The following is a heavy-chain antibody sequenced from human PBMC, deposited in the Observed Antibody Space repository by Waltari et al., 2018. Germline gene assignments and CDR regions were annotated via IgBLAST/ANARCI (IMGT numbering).Heavy chain of an antibody. CDR3: ARVRYCSSTSCPFDY. D-gene: IGHD2-2*01. CDR2: INHSGST. V-gene: IGHV4-34*01. CDR1: GGSFSGYY. Sequence: QVQLQQWGAGLLKPSETLSLPCAVYGGSFSGYYWSWIRPPPGKGLEWIGEINHSGSTNYNPSLKSRVTISVDTSKNQFSLKLSSVTAADTAVYYCARVRYCSSTSCPFDYWGQGTLVTVSS. J-gene: IGHJ4*02.